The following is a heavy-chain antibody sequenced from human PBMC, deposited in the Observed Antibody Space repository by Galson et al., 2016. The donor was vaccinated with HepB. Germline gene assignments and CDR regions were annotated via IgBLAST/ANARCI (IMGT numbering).Heavy chain of an antibody. CDR3: VRDPKVVTAINAMDV. CDR2: INPFFGTP. Sequence: PGQGLEWMGGINPFFGTPNYAQKFQGRLTIIADESTSTGYMELSSLRSDDTAVYYCVRDPKVVTAINAMDVWGQGTTIIVSS. J-gene: IGHJ6*02. D-gene: IGHD2-21*02. V-gene: IGHV1-69*01.